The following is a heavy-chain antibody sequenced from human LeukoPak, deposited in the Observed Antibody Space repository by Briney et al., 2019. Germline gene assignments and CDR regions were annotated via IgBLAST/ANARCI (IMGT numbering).Heavy chain of an antibody. Sequence: GGSLRLSCAASGFTFSSYAMHWVRQAPGKGLEWVAVISYDGSNKYYADSVKGRFTITRDNAKNTMHLQMNGLSADDTAIYYCARERGNSWFAFDSWGQGTLVTVSS. V-gene: IGHV3-30*14. CDR2: ISYDGSNK. CDR3: ARERGNSWFAFDS. D-gene: IGHD3-10*01. CDR1: GFTFSSYA. J-gene: IGHJ5*01.